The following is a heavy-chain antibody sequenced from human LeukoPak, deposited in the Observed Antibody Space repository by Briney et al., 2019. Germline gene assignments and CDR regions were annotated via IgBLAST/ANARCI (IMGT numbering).Heavy chain of an antibody. CDR1: EFSVGSNY. Sequence: GGSLRLSCAASEFSVGSNYMTWVRQAPGKGLEWVSGISWNSGSIGYADSVKGRFTISRDNAKNSLYLQMNSLRAEDTALYYCAKDMRSGIRAYYFDYWGQGTLVTVSS. V-gene: IGHV3-9*01. CDR2: ISWNSGSI. CDR3: AKDMRSGIRAYYFDY. D-gene: IGHD3-10*01. J-gene: IGHJ4*02.